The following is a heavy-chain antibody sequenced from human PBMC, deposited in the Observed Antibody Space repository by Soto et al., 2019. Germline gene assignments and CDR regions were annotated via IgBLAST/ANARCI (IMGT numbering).Heavy chain of an antibody. Sequence: SETLSLTCTVSGGSISSYYWSWIRQPPGKGLEWIGYIYYSGSTNYNPSLKSRVTISVDTSKNQFSLKLSSVTAADTAVYYCARATGAYYFDYWGQGTLVTVSS. CDR3: ARATGAYYFDY. D-gene: IGHD3-10*01. V-gene: IGHV4-59*01. J-gene: IGHJ4*02. CDR2: IYYSGST. CDR1: GGSISSYY.